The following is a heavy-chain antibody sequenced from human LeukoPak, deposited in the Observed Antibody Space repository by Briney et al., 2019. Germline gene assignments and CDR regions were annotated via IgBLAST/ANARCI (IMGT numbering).Heavy chain of an antibody. CDR3: AREMSIAARPIDY. CDR1: GGTFSSYA. CDR2: IIPILGIA. D-gene: IGHD6-6*01. V-gene: IGHV1-69*04. J-gene: IGHJ4*02. Sequence: SVKVSCKASGGTFSSYAISWVRQAPAQGLEWMRRIIPILGIANYAQKFQGRVTITADKSTSTAYMELSSLRSEDTAVYYCAREMSIAARPIDYWGQGTLVTVSS.